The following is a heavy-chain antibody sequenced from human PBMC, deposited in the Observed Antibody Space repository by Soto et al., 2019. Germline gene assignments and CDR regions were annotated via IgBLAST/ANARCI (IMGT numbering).Heavy chain of an antibody. Sequence: QVQLQESGPGLVKPSQTLSLTCTVSGGSISSGDYYWSWIRQPPGKGLEWIGYIYYSGSTYYNPSLKRRVTISVDTSKNPFSLKRSSVTAADTAVYYCARGLTGLGGAFDIWGQGTMVTVSS. CDR1: GGSISSGDYY. CDR3: ARGLTGLGGAFDI. V-gene: IGHV4-30-4*01. J-gene: IGHJ3*02. CDR2: IYYSGST. D-gene: IGHD3-16*01.